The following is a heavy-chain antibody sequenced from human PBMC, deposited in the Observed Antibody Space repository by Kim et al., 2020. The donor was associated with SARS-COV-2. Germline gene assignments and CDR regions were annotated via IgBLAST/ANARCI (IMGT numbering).Heavy chain of an antibody. CDR2: IYYSGST. J-gene: IGHJ5*02. D-gene: IGHD6-13*01. V-gene: IGHV4-59*01. CDR3: ARELAAAGNWFDP. CDR1: GGSISSYY. Sequence: SETLSLTCTVSGGSISSYYWSWIRQPPGKGLEWIGYIYYSGSTNYNPSLKSRVTISVDTSKNQFSLKLSSVTAADTAVYYCARELAAAGNWFDPWGQGTLVTVSS.